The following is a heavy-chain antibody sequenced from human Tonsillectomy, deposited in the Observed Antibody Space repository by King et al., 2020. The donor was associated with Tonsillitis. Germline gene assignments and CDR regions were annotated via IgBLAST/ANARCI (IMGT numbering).Heavy chain of an antibody. CDR1: GFTFSSYA. CDR3: AKRLAMVPGTGYYYGMDV. CDR2: ISGSGGST. Sequence: VQLVESGGGLVQPGGSLRLSCAASGFTFSSYAMSWVRQAPGKGLEWVSAISGSGGSTYYADSVKGRFTISRDNSKNTLYLQMNSLRAEDTAVYYCAKRLAMVPGTGYYYGMDVWGQGTTVTVSS. D-gene: IGHD5-18*01. J-gene: IGHJ6*02. V-gene: IGHV3-23*04.